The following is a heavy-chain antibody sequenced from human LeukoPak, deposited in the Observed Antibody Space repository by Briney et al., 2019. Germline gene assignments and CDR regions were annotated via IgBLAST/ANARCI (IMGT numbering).Heavy chain of an antibody. J-gene: IGHJ4*02. D-gene: IGHD2/OR15-2a*01. V-gene: IGHV1-2*02. CDR3: ARGRSKENFDY. CDR1: GYTFTDHY. CDR2: INSNTGAT. Sequence: ASVKVSCKASGYTFTDHYMHWVRQAPGQGLEWMGWINSNTGATHYAQKFQGRVTMTRDTSISTAYMELSRLRSDDTAVYYCARGRSKENFDYWGQGTLVTVSS.